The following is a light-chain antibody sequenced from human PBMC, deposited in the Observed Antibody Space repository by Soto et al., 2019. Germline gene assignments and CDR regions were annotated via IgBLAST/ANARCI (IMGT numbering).Light chain of an antibody. CDR2: LVS. J-gene: IGKJ1*01. Sequence: DIVMTQSPLSXPVTPGEPASISCRSSQSLLHVNGYTYLDWYLQKPGQSPQLLMYLVSIRASGVPDRFSGSGSGTDFTLKISRVEAEDVGVYYCMQAVQIPGTFGQGTKVDIK. CDR1: QSLLHVNGYTY. CDR3: MQAVQIPGT. V-gene: IGKV2-28*01.